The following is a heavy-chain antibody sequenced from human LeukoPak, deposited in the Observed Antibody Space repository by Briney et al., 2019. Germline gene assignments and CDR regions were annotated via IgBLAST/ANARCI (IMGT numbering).Heavy chain of an antibody. Sequence: HAGGSLRLSCAASGFTFSSAWIHWVRQAPGKGLVWVSHINSDGSSTNYADSVRGRFTISRDNAKNTLYLQMNSLRAEDTAVYYCARDWRYSISQWGQGTLVTVSS. CDR2: INSDGSST. J-gene: IGHJ4*02. D-gene: IGHD6-13*01. CDR1: GFTFSSAW. V-gene: IGHV3-74*01. CDR3: ARDWRYSISQ.